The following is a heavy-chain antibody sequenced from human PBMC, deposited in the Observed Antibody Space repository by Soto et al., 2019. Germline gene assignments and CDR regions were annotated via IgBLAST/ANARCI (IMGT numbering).Heavy chain of an antibody. J-gene: IGHJ5*02. V-gene: IGHV4-31*03. Sequence: SETLSLTCSVSGAALNSGNYYWSWIRQVPGKGLEWIGHIYVTGAVDYNPSLRDRITISQDTSERQFSLNLRLVTAADTAVYYCARLRIATNNYKWFDPWGQGTLVTASS. CDR3: ARLRIATNNYKWFDP. D-gene: IGHD2-21*01. CDR1: GAALNSGNYY. CDR2: IYVTGAV.